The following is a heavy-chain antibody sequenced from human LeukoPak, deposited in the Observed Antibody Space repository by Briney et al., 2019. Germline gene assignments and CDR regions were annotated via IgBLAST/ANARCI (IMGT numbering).Heavy chain of an antibody. Sequence: PGGSLRLSCAASGFTFSSYAMNWVRQAPGKGLEWVAVIKYDGSKKYYADSVKGRFTISRDNSKNTLYLQMNSLRAEDTAVYYCSTDTRLIFRSGAVATAVEYYYYGMDVCGQGTTVTVSS. V-gene: IGHV3-30*04. CDR3: STDTRLIFRSGAVATAVEYYYYGMDV. CDR2: IKYDGSKK. J-gene: IGHJ6*02. CDR1: GFTFSSYA. D-gene: IGHD3/OR15-3a*01.